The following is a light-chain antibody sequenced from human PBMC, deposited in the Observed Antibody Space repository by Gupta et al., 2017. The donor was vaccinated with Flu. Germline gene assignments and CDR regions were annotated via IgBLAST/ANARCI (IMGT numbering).Light chain of an antibody. Sequence: SSELTQDPAVSVALGQTVRISCQGDSLRSYYASWYQQKPGQAPPLLIYGKNNRPSGIPDRFSASSSANIESLTITGAQAEDEADYYCKSRDSSGNHFVFGTGTKVTVL. CDR3: KSRDSSGNHFV. CDR2: GKN. CDR1: SLRSYY. V-gene: IGLV3-19*01. J-gene: IGLJ1*01.